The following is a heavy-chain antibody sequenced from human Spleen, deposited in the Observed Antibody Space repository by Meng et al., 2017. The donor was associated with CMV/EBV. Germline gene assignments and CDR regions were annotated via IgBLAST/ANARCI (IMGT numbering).Heavy chain of an antibody. CDR1: GFTFTSSA. J-gene: IGHJ6*02. Sequence: SVKVSCKASGFTFTSSAVQWVRQARGQRLEWIGWIVVGSGNTNYAQKFQERVTITRDMSTSTAYMELRSLRSDDTAVYYCARWVSGGGSCYCMDVWGQGTTVTVSS. V-gene: IGHV1-58*01. D-gene: IGHD2-15*01. CDR2: IVVGSGNT. CDR3: ARWVSGGGSCYCMDV.